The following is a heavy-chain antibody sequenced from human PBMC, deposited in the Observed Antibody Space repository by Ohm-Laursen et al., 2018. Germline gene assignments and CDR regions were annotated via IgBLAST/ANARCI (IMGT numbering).Heavy chain of an antibody. V-gene: IGHV1-2*02. CDR2: INPNSGGT. J-gene: IGHJ4*02. Sequence: VASVKASCNASGYTFTGYYMHWVRQAPGQGLEWMGWINPNSGGTSYAQNFQGRVTLTRDTSISTAYMELSSLRSDDTAVYYCARTHGTSSSDYWGQGTLVTVSS. CDR3: ARTHGTSSSDY. D-gene: IGHD6-6*01. CDR1: GYTFTGYY.